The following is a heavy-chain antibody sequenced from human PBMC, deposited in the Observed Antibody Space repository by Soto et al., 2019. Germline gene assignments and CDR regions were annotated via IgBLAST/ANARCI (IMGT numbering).Heavy chain of an antibody. V-gene: IGHV4-34*12. CDR3: ARSPLGYDYVRQTWREVGDSFDI. D-gene: IGHD3-16*01. J-gene: IGHJ3*02. CDR2: LIHGGST. CDR1: GASLGGFH. Sequence: QVRLEQWGAGLLKPSETLSLTCAIYGASLGGFHWTWLRQAPGKGLEWIGELIHGGSTNYNPSLKVCVGFSPDTSKNHFSLHLMSVTAADTAVYYCARSPLGYDYVRQTWREVGDSFDIWGRGTLVTVSS.